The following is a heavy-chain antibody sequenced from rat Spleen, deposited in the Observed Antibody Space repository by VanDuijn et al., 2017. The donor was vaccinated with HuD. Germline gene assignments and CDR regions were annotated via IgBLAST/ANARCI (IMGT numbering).Heavy chain of an antibody. CDR3: ARHNSGYGYFDY. CDR2: ISTGGGNT. V-gene: IGHV5S13*01. D-gene: IGHD4-3*01. CDR1: GFTYSNYV. Sequence: EVQLVESGGGLVQPGRSLKLSCAASGFTYSNYVMAWVRQAPTKGLEWVASISTGGGNTYYRDSVKGRFTISRDNAKNTLYLQMDSLRSEDTATYYCARHNSGYGYFDYWGQGVMVTVSS. J-gene: IGHJ2*01.